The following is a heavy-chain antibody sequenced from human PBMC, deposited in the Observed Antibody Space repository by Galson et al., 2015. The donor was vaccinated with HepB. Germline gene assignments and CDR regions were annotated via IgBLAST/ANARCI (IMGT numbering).Heavy chain of an antibody. CDR2: ISGDNGNT. Sequence: SVKVSCKASGYNFTDGMSWVRQAPGQGLECMGWISGDNGNTRYAEKFQGRVSMTTDTATSTAYLELRSLRSDDTAVDYCATGGRSVWSFDYWGRGTLVTVSS. CDR3: ATGGRSVWSFDY. J-gene: IGHJ4*02. V-gene: IGHV1-18*01. CDR1: GYNFTDG. D-gene: IGHD6-19*01.